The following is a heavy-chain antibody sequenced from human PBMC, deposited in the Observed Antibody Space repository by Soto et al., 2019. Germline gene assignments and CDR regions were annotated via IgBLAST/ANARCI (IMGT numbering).Heavy chain of an antibody. CDR1: GGSISSSSYY. D-gene: IGHD6-6*01. J-gene: IGHJ6*03. CDR2: IYYSGST. V-gene: IGHV4-39*01. Sequence: SETLSLTCTVSGGSISSSSYYWGWIRQPPGKGLEWIGSIYYSGSTYYNPSLKSRVTISVDTSKNQFSLRLSSVTAADTAVYYCARHFEYSSSFDYYYYYYMDVWGKGTTVTVSS. CDR3: ARHFEYSSSFDYYYYYYMDV.